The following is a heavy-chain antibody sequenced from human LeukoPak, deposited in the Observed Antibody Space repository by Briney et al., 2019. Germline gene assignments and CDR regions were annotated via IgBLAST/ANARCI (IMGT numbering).Heavy chain of an antibody. CDR1: GYSCTSYY. CDR2: INPSSGGT. Sequence: ASVKVSCKTSGYSCTSYYIHWVRQAPGQGLEWMGWINPSSGGTEYAQKFQGRVTMTGDTSISTAYMELSRLRSDDTAVYYCARDRGSSWYVDYWGQGTPVTVSS. V-gene: IGHV1-2*02. D-gene: IGHD6-13*01. CDR3: ARDRGSSWYVDY. J-gene: IGHJ4*02.